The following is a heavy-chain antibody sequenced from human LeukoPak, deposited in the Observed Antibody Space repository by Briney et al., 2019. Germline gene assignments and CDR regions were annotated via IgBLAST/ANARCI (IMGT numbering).Heavy chain of an antibody. J-gene: IGHJ3*02. CDR1: SGSISSYY. D-gene: IGHD1-7*01. V-gene: IGHV4-4*07. CDR2: IYSSGST. CDR3: ARSGELHDAFDI. Sequence: SETLSLTCTVSSGSISSYYWSWIRQPAGQGLEWIGRIYSSGSTNYNPSLKSRVTISVDKSKNQFSLKLSSVTAADPAVYYCARSGELHDAFDIWGQGTMVTVSS.